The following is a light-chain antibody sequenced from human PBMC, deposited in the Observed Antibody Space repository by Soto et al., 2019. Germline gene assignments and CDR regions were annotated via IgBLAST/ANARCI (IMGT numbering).Light chain of an antibody. V-gene: IGKV3-15*01. CDR3: QQYNTSWT. Sequence: PGATATLYCTATQSVSSNSAGYQQKPGQAPRLLIDGASTRPTDIPARFTGRGSGTELTLIISSQQYEDFAVYYYQQYNTSWTFGQGTKVEIK. CDR2: GAS. CDR1: QSVSSN. J-gene: IGKJ1*01.